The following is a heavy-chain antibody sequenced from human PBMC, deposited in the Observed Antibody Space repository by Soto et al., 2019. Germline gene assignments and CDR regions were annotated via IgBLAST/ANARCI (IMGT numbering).Heavy chain of an antibody. Sequence: LSLTCAVAGGSISSGGYSWSWIRQPPGKGLEWIGYIYHSGSTYYSPSLKSRVTISVDRSKNQFSLKLSSVTAADTAVYYCASSQWELPNNWFDPWGQGTLVTVSS. CDR2: IYHSGST. V-gene: IGHV4-30-2*01. D-gene: IGHD1-26*01. J-gene: IGHJ5*02. CDR3: ASSQWELPNNWFDP. CDR1: GGSISSGGYS.